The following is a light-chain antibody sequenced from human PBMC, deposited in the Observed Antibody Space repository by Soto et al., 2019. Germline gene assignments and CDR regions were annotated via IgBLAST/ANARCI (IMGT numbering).Light chain of an antibody. Sequence: QSVLTQPASVSGSPGQSITISCTGTSSDVGGHNYVSWYQQHPGKAPKLIIYEVSIRPSGVSNRFSGSKSGNTASLTLSGLQAEDEADYYCVSHRGYDLCVFGTGTKVTVL. CDR2: EVS. V-gene: IGLV2-14*01. J-gene: IGLJ1*01. CDR3: VSHRGYDLCV. CDR1: SSDVGGHNY.